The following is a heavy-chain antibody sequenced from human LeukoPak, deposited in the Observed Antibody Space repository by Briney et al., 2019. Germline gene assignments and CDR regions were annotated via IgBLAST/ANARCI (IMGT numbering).Heavy chain of an antibody. CDR2: IYYSGST. D-gene: IGHD4-23*01. Sequence: SETLSLTCTVSGGSISSYYWSWIRQPPGKGLEWIGYIYYSGSTNYNPSLKSRVTISVDTSKNQFSLKLSSVTAADTAVYYCAGGGNSGLVYYYYGMDVWGQGTTVTVSS. J-gene: IGHJ6*02. CDR3: AGGGNSGLVYYYYGMDV. V-gene: IGHV4-59*01. CDR1: GGSISSYY.